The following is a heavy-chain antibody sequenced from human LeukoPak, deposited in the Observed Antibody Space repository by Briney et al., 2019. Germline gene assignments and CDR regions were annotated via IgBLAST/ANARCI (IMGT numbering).Heavy chain of an antibody. Sequence: SETLSLTCAVYGGSFSGYYWSWIRQPPGKGLEWIGEINHSGSTNYNPSLKSRVTISVDTSKNQFSLKLSSVTAADTAVYYCARGRYGGNYLDPWGQGTLATVSS. J-gene: IGHJ5*02. CDR3: ARGRYGGNYLDP. V-gene: IGHV4-34*01. CDR1: GGSFSGYY. CDR2: INHSGST. D-gene: IGHD4-23*01.